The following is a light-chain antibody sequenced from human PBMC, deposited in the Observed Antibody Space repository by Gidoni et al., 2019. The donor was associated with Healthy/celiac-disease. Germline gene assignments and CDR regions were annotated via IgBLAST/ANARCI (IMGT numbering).Light chain of an antibody. CDR2: KAS. CDR1: QSISSW. CDR3: QQYNSYSRMYT. V-gene: IGKV1-5*03. J-gene: IGKJ2*01. Sequence: DIQMTQSPSTLSASVGDRVPIPCRASQSISSWLAWYQQKPGKAPKLLIYKASSLESGVPSRFSGSGSGTEFTLTISSLQPDDFATYYCQQYNSYSRMYTFGQGTKLEIK.